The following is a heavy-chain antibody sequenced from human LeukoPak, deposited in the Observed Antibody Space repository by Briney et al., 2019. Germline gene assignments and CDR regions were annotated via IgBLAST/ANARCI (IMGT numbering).Heavy chain of an antibody. D-gene: IGHD3-22*01. V-gene: IGHV1-18*01. Sequence: GSVNVSCKASGYTFTSYGISWVRQAPGQELEGMGWISPYKGNTNYAQKLQGSGTMTTDTSTSKAYMELRSVRSDDTAVYYCARESRFGGYDSSGYYPSDYWGQGTMVSVSS. CDR2: ISPYKGNT. CDR3: ARESRFGGYDSSGYYPSDY. CDR1: GYTFTSYG. J-gene: IGHJ4*02.